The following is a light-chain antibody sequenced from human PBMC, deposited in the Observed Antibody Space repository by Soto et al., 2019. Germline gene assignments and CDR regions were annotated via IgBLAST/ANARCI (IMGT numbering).Light chain of an antibody. J-gene: IGKJ1*01. CDR1: QSLTSSY. CDR2: GAS. Sequence: EIVLTQSPGTLSLSPGERASLSCRASQSLTSSYLAWYQQKPGQAPRLLIYGASCRATGIPDRFSGSGSGTVFTLIISRLAHEDFAVYYCHQCYSSRTFGQGTKVEIK. CDR3: HQCYSSRT. V-gene: IGKV3-20*01.